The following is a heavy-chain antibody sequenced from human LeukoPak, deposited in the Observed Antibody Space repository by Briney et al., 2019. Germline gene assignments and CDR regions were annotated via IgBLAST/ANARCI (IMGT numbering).Heavy chain of an antibody. CDR2: IKSKTDGGTT. Sequence: GGSLRLSCEASEFTFSSYWMHWVRQAPGKGLEWVGRIKSKTDGGTTDYTGPVKGRFTITRDDSKNTLYLQMNSLKTEETAVYYCLTHSTSSAPNYWGQGTLVTVSS. J-gene: IGHJ4*02. V-gene: IGHV3-15*01. D-gene: IGHD6-6*01. CDR1: EFTFSSYW. CDR3: LTHSTSSAPNY.